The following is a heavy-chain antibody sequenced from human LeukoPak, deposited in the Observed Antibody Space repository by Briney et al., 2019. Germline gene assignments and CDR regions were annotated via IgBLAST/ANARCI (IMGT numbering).Heavy chain of an antibody. J-gene: IGHJ6*03. D-gene: IGHD1-26*01. Sequence: SETLSLTCTVSGGSISSSSYYWGWIRQPPGKGLEWIGSIYYSGSTYYNPSLKSRVTISVDTSKNQFSLKLSSVTAADTAVYYCARTLVGATLYHYYYYMDVWGKGTTVTISS. CDR1: GGSISSSSYY. V-gene: IGHV4-39*01. CDR3: ARTLVGATLYHYYYYMDV. CDR2: IYYSGST.